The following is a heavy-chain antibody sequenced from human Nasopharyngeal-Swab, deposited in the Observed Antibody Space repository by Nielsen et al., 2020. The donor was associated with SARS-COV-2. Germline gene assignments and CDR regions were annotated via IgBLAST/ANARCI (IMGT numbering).Heavy chain of an antibody. CDR2: IYYSGST. Sequence: SETLSLTCTVSGGSISSSSYYWGWIRQPPGKGLEWIGSIYYSGSTYYNPSPKSRVTISVDTSKNQFSLKLSSVTAADTAMYYCARLKITSATYYYDTSGAAPDYWGQGTLVTVSS. CDR1: GGSISSSSYY. V-gene: IGHV4-39*01. J-gene: IGHJ4*02. CDR3: ARLKITSATYYYDTSGAAPDY. D-gene: IGHD3-22*01.